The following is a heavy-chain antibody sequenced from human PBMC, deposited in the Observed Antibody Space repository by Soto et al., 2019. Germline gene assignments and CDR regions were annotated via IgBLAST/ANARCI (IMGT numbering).Heavy chain of an antibody. CDR2: INPSGGST. D-gene: IGHD4-17*01. CDR1: GYTFTSYY. J-gene: IGHJ5*02. V-gene: IGHV1-46*01. CDR3: AGVYGDYVGWFDP. Sequence: GASVKVSCKASGYTFTSYYMHWVRQAPGQGLEWMGIINPSGGSTSYAQKFQGRVTMTRDTSTSTVYMELSSLRSEDTAVYYCAGVYGDYVGWFDPWGQGTLVTVSS.